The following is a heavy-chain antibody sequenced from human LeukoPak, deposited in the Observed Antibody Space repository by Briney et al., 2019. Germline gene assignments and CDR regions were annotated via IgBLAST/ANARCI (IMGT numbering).Heavy chain of an antibody. CDR1: GGSFSGYY. CDR2: INHSGST. D-gene: IGHD2-2*01. CDR3: AISGPRRYCSSTSCPTKLAY. J-gene: IGHJ4*02. Sequence: SETLSLTCAVYGGSFSGYYWSWIRLPPGKGLEWIGEINHSGSTNYNPSLKSRVTISVDTSKNQFSLKLSSVTAADTAVYYCAISGPRRYCSSTSCPTKLAYWGQGTLVTVSS. V-gene: IGHV4-34*01.